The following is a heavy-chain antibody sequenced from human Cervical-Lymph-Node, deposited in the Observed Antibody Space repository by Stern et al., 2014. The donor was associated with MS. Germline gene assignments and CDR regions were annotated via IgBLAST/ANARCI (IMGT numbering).Heavy chain of an antibody. Sequence: QVQLQESGPGLVKPSGTLSLTCAVSGDSITSTNWWSWVRQPPGKGLEWIGEIFHTGRPNSNSSLKSRLTISVDGSKNQFSLKLTSVTAADTAVYYCARGAPKAVAGSGEVFDFWGQGTLVTVSS. J-gene: IGHJ4*02. CDR2: IFHTGRP. CDR1: GDSITSTNW. V-gene: IGHV4-4*02. D-gene: IGHD6-19*01. CDR3: ARGAPKAVAGSGEVFDF.